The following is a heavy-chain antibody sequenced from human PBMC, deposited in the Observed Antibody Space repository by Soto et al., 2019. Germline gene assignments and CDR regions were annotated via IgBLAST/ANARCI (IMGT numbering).Heavy chain of an antibody. J-gene: IGHJ4*02. V-gene: IGHV4-59*01. CDR1: GGSISSYY. D-gene: IGHD6-19*01. Sequence: PSETLSLTCTVSGGSISSYYWSWIRQPPGKGLEWIGYIYYSGSTNYNPSLKSRVTISVDTSKNQFPLKLSSVTAADTAVYYCAGAAGHSSGWYLGEFDYWGQGTLVTVSS. CDR3: AGAAGHSSGWYLGEFDY. CDR2: IYYSGST.